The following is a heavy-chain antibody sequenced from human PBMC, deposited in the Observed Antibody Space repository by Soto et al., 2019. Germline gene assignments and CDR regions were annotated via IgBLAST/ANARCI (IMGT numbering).Heavy chain of an antibody. D-gene: IGHD4-17*01. J-gene: IGHJ6*02. Sequence: RRLSCAASGFTFSSYGMHWVRQAPGKGLEWVAVIWYDGSNKYYADSVKGRFTISRDNSKNTLYLQMNSLRAEDTAVYYCAGGRLLPPPAKYGMDVWGQGTTVTVSS. CDR1: GFTFSSYG. V-gene: IGHV3-33*01. CDR2: IWYDGSNK. CDR3: AGGRLLPPPAKYGMDV.